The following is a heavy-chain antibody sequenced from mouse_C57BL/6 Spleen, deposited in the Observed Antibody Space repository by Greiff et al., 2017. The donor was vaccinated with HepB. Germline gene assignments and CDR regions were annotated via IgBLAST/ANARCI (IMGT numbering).Heavy chain of an antibody. J-gene: IGHJ3*01. CDR1: GFNIKDYY. Sequence: VQLQQSGAELVKPGASVKLSCTASGFNIKDYYMHWVKQRTEQGLEWIGRIDPEDGENKYAPKFQGKAPITADTSSNTAYLQRSSLTSEDTAVYYCARGYYSNYPFAYWGQGTLVTVSA. D-gene: IGHD2-5*01. CDR3: ARGYYSNYPFAY. V-gene: IGHV14-2*01. CDR2: IDPEDGEN.